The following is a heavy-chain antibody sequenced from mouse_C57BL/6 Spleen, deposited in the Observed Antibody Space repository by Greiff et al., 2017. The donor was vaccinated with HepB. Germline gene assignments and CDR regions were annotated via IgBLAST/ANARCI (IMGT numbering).Heavy chain of an antibody. CDR3: ARHLLLTTVVATRAMDY. CDR1: GFTFSSYG. Sequence: EVQGVESGGDLVKPGGSLKLSCAASGFTFSSYGMSWVRQTPDKRLEWVATISSGGSYTYYPDSVKGRFTISRDNAKNTLYLQMSSLKSEDTAMYYCARHLLLTTVVATRAMDYWGQGTSVTVSS. J-gene: IGHJ4*01. V-gene: IGHV5-6*01. D-gene: IGHD1-1*01. CDR2: ISSGGSYT.